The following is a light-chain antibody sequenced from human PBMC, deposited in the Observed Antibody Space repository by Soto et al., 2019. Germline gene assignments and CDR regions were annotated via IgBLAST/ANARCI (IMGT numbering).Light chain of an antibody. Sequence: DIQLTQSPSFLSASVGDRVTITCRASQGISSYLAWYQQKPGKAPKLLIYAASTLQSGVPSRFSGSGSGTEFTLAISSLHPEYFATYYCQQLNSYPRTFGPGTKVDIK. J-gene: IGKJ3*01. CDR3: QQLNSYPRT. CDR2: AAS. V-gene: IGKV1-9*01. CDR1: QGISSY.